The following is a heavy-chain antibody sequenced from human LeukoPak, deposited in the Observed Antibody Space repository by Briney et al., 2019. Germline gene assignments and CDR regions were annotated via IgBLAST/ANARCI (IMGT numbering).Heavy chain of an antibody. J-gene: IGHJ4*02. Sequence: GAPRLSCAASGFTFSSYAMNWVRDAPGKRLECVSTISSSGDSTIYAGCGKGWFTISRDNSKNTLHLQMNSLRVQNTAVCYCAKGGAGYCSSTSCLYYFDYWGQGTLVTVST. CDR3: AKGGAGYCSSTSCLYYFDY. D-gene: IGHD2-2*01. CDR1: GFTFSSYA. V-gene: IGHV3-23*01. CDR2: ISSSGDST.